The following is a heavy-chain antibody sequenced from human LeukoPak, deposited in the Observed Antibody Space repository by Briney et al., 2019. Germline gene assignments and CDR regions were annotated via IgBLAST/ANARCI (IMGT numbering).Heavy chain of an antibody. CDR2: INHSGST. CDR1: GGSFSGYY. D-gene: IGHD3-10*01. V-gene: IGHV4-34*01. Sequence: SETLSLTCAVYGGSFSGYYWSWIRQPPGKGLEWIGEINHSGSTNYNPSLKSRVTISVDTSKNQFSLKLSSVTAADTAVYYCARRLPYYYGSGSYRGYMDVWGKGTTVTVSS. J-gene: IGHJ6*03. CDR3: ARRLPYYYGSGSYRGYMDV.